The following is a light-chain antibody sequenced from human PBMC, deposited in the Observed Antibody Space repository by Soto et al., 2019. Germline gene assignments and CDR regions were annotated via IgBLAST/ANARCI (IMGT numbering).Light chain of an antibody. J-gene: IGKJ4*01. Sequence: EIVLTQSPATLSLSPGERAALSCRASQSVSSYLAWYQQKPGQAPRLLIYDASKRATGIPARFSGSGSGTDFTLTISSLEPADFAVYFGQQRSNWPSTFGGGTKVEI. CDR2: DAS. CDR3: QQRSNWPST. V-gene: IGKV3-11*01. CDR1: QSVSSY.